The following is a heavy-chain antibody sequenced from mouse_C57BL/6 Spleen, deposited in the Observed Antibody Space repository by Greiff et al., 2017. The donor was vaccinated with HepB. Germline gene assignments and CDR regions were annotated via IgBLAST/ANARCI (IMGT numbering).Heavy chain of an antibody. CDR3: ARRDYDYGYWYFDV. J-gene: IGHJ1*03. CDR1: GYTFTDYY. CDR2: INPNNGGT. Sequence: VQLQQSGPELVKPGASVKISCKASGYTFTDYYMNWVKQSHGKSVEWIGDINPNNGGTSYNQKFKGKATLTVDKSSSTAYMELRSLTSEDSAVYYCARRDYDYGYWYFDVWGTGTTVTVSS. D-gene: IGHD2-4*01. V-gene: IGHV1-26*01.